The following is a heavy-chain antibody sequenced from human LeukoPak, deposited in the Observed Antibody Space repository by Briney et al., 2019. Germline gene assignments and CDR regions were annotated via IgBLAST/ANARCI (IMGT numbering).Heavy chain of an antibody. CDR3: AKESGSYGPIDY. J-gene: IGHJ4*02. Sequence: GGSLRLSCAASGFTVSDNYMNWVRQAPGQGLEWVSAIYSGGSTYYADSVKGRFTISRDHAKNSLYLQMNSLRAEDTALYYCAKESGSYGPIDYWGQGTLVTVSS. CDR2: IYSGGST. D-gene: IGHD1-26*01. CDR1: GFTVSDNY. V-gene: IGHV3-53*01.